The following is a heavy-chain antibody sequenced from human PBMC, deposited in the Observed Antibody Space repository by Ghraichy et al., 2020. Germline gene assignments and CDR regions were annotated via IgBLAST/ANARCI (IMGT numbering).Heavy chain of an antibody. CDR3: ARSTFYYDSSGYYYYFDN. D-gene: IGHD3-22*01. Sequence: GGSLRLSCAASGFTFSNYWMSWVRQAPGKGLEWVANIKQDGSEKYYVDSVKGRFTISRDNAKNSLYLQMNSLRAEDMAMYYCARSTFYYDSSGYYYYFDNWGQGTLVTVSS. J-gene: IGHJ4*02. CDR2: IKQDGSEK. V-gene: IGHV3-7*05. CDR1: GFTFSNYW.